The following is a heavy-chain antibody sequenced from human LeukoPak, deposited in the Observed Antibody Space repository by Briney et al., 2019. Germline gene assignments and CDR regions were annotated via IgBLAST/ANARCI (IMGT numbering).Heavy chain of an antibody. CDR2: IYSGGST. CDR1: GFTVSSNY. D-gene: IGHD5-12*01. J-gene: IGHJ4*02. CDR3: ASNGRRGYSGYDSTLDY. V-gene: IGHV3-53*01. Sequence: GGSLRLSCAASGFTVSSNYMSWVRQAPGKGLEWVSVIYSGGSTYYADSVKGRFTIPRDNSKNTLYLQMNSLRAEDTAVYYCASNGRRGYSGYDSTLDYWGQGTLVTVSS.